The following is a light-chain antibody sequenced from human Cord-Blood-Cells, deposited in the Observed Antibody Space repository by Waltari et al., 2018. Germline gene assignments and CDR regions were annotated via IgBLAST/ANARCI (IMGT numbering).Light chain of an antibody. CDR2: AAS. V-gene: IGKV1-39*01. J-gene: IGKJ4*01. CDR3: QQRYSNPLT. Sequence: IQLPRPPSSLSPSLEDRVTITCRASQSISSYLTWYQQKPGKAPKLLIYAASSLQSGVPSRFSGSGSGTDFTLTISSLQPEDFATYYCQQRYSNPLTFGGGTKVEIK. CDR1: QSISSY.